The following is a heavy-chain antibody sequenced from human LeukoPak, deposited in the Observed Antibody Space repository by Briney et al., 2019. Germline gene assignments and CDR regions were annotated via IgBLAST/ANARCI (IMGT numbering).Heavy chain of an antibody. J-gene: IGHJ5*02. CDR2: IYTSGST. CDR3: ARDGSSSWYEDWFDP. Sequence: PSETLSLTCTVSGGSISSGSYYWSWIRQPAGKGLEWIGRIYTSGSTNYNPSLKSRVTMSVDTSKNQFSLKLSSVTAADTAVYYCARDGSSSWYEDWFDPWGQGTLVTVSS. D-gene: IGHD6-13*01. CDR1: GGSISSGSYY. V-gene: IGHV4-61*02.